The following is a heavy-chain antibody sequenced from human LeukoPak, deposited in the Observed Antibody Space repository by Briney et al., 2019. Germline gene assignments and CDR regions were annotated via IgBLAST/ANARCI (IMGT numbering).Heavy chain of an antibody. V-gene: IGHV4-39*07. Sequence: SETLSLTCTVSGGYIITSGHYWGWNRQPPGKGLEWIGSVYYTGVTSTNPFFRSRMSISVDTSKNQFSLNLTSVTAADAAVYYCARERSSSGGHNWFDPRGQGTLVTVSS. D-gene: IGHD4-23*01. J-gene: IGHJ5*02. CDR1: GGYIITSGHY. CDR3: ARERSSSGGHNWFDP. CDR2: VYYTGVT.